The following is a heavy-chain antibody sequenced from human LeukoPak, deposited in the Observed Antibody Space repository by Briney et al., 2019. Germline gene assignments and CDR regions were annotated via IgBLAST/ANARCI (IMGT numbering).Heavy chain of an antibody. CDR1: RYNFPKSW. Sequence: GESLKISCKASRYNFPKSWIGWVRQMPGKGLEWMAIVYPDDSRTKYSPSFQGQVTISADKSINTAYLQWSSLRASDTAMYYCARPDYFASHDWGQGTLVTVSS. J-gene: IGHJ4*02. CDR3: ARPDYFASHD. CDR2: VYPDDSRT. V-gene: IGHV5-51*01. D-gene: IGHD2/OR15-2a*01.